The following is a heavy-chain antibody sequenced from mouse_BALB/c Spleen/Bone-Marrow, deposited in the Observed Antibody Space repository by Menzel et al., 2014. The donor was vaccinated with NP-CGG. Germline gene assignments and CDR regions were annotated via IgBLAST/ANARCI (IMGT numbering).Heavy chain of an antibody. Sequence: QVQLQQSEAEVMRPGSSVNISCKASGYAFSNYGMNWVKQRPGQGLEWIGQIYPGDGDTNYNGKFKGRVTLTADKSSSTAYMQLSSLTSEDSAVYFCASVYDYGRGYAMDYWGQGTSVTVSS. J-gene: IGHJ4*01. V-gene: IGHV1-80*01. CDR3: ASVYDYGRGYAMDY. D-gene: IGHD2-4*01. CDR1: GYAFSNYG. CDR2: IYPGDGDT.